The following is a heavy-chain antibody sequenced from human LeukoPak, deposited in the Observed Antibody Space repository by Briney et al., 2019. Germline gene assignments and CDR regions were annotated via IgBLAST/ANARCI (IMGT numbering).Heavy chain of an antibody. CDR2: INHSGST. CDR3: AGGRSLLN. J-gene: IGHJ4*02. V-gene: IGHV4-34*01. Sequence: PSETLSLTCAVYGGSFSGYYWSWIRQPPGKGLEWIGEINHSGSTNYNPSLKSRVTISVDTSKNQFSLKLSSVTAAGTAVYYCAGGRSLLNWGQGTLVTVSS. CDR1: GGSFSGYY.